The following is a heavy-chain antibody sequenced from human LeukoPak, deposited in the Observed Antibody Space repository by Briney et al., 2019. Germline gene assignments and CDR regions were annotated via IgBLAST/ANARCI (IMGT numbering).Heavy chain of an antibody. CDR1: GFTFSSYA. CDR2: ISGSGGST. V-gene: IGHV3-23*01. Sequence: GGSLRLSCAASGFTFSSYAMSWVRQAPGKGLEWVSAISGSGGSTYYADSVKGRFTISRDNSKSTLYLQMNSLRAEDTAVYYCAKDSSGWYSVDPRALFDYWGQGTLVTVSS. CDR3: AKDSSGWYSVDPRALFDY. J-gene: IGHJ4*02. D-gene: IGHD6-19*01.